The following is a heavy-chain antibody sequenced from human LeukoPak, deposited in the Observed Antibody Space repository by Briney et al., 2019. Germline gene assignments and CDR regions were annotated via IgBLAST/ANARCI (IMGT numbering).Heavy chain of an antibody. V-gene: IGHV4-31*03. CDR1: GGSISSGGYY. CDR3: ARVESVYPLRYNWTPVSSYFDY. CDR2: IYYSGST. Sequence: SETLSLTCTVSGGSISSGGYYWSWIRQHPGKGLEWIGYIYYSGSTYYNPSLKSRVTISVDRSKNQFSLKLSSVTAADTAVYYCARVESVYPLRYNWTPVSSYFDYWGQGTLVTVSS. J-gene: IGHJ4*02. D-gene: IGHD1-20*01.